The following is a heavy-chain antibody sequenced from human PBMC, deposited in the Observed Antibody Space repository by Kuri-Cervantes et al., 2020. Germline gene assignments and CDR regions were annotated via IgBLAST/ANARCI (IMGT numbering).Heavy chain of an antibody. CDR3: AIWDGYNSQYFDL. CDR1: GYTFTGYY. J-gene: IGHJ2*01. D-gene: IGHD5-24*01. V-gene: IGHV1-2*02. CDR2: INPNSGGT. Sequence: ASVKVSCKASGYTFTGYYMHWVRQAPGQGLEWMGWINPNSGGTNYAQKFQGRVTMTRDTSTSTAYTELSSLRSEDTAVYYCAIWDGYNSQYFDLWGRGTLVTVSS.